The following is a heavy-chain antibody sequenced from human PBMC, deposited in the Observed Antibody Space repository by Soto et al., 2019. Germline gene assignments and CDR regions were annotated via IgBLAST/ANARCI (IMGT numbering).Heavy chain of an antibody. V-gene: IGHV3-48*04. Sequence: GESLKISCAASGFTFSSYSMNWVRQAPGKGLEWVSYISSSSSTIYYADSVKGRFTISRDNAKNSLYLQMNSLRAEDTAVYYCARAFYGDYWYFDLWGRGTLVTVSS. CDR2: ISSSSSTI. J-gene: IGHJ2*01. CDR1: GFTFSSYS. D-gene: IGHD4-17*01. CDR3: ARAFYGDYWYFDL.